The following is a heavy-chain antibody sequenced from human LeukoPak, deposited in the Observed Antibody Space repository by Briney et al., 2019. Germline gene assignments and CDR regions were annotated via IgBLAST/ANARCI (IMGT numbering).Heavy chain of an antibody. CDR3: ASRSSIWSGYQDTLYYFDS. D-gene: IGHD3-3*01. V-gene: IGHV4-59*01. Sequence: TPSESLSLTCTVSGGSISSYYWSWIRQPPGKGMEWIGYIYYSGSTNYNPSLKSRVTISVDTSKNQFSLKLSSVTAADTAVYYCASRSSIWSGYQDTLYYFDSWGQGILVTVSS. CDR2: IYYSGST. J-gene: IGHJ4*02. CDR1: GGSISSYY.